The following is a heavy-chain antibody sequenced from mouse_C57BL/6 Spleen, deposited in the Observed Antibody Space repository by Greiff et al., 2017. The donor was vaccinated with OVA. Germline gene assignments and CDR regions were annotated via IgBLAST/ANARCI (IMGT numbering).Heavy chain of an antibody. CDR1: GFTFSDYG. D-gene: IGHD1-1*01. V-gene: IGHV5-17*01. J-gene: IGHJ3*01. CDR3: AMLDYYGSSYAAY. Sequence: EVQLVESGGGLVKPGGSLKLSCAASGFTFSDYGMHWVRQAPEKGLEWVAYISSGSSTIYYADTVTGRFTISRDNAKNTQFLQMTSLRSEDTAMYYCAMLDYYGSSYAAYWGQGTLVTVSA. CDR2: ISSGSSTI.